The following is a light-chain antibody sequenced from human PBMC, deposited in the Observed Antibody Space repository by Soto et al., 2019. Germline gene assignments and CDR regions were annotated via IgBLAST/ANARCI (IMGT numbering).Light chain of an antibody. CDR1: QRLLHSNGNIF. V-gene: IGKV2-28*01. J-gene: IGKJ2*01. CDR3: LQALQTPYT. Sequence: EIVMTQSPPSLTVTPGEPASISCSSSQRLLHSNGNIFLDWYLQKRGQSPQLLIYLGFNRASGVADRVSGSGAGTDFTLKSSRVEAEDAGVYYCLQALQTPYTFGQGTKLAIK. CDR2: LGF.